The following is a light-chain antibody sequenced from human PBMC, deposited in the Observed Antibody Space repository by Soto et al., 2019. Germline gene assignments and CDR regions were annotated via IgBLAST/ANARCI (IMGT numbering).Light chain of an antibody. V-gene: IGLV2-18*02. J-gene: IGLJ1*01. CDR3: NSYTTSDTYV. Sequence: QSALTQPPSVSGSPGQSVAISCTGTSSDVGSYNRVSWYQQSPGTAPKLMIYDVTNRPSGVPDRFSGSKSANTASLTISGLQAEDEAEYYCNSYTTSDTYVFGTGTKVTVL. CDR2: DVT. CDR1: SSDVGSYNR.